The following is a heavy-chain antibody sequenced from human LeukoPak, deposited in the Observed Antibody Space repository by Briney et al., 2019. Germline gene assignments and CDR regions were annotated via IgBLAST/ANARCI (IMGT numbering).Heavy chain of an antibody. Sequence: PGGSLGLSCAASGFTFSSYSMNWVRQAPGKGLEWVSSISSSSSYIYYADSVKGRFTISRDNAKNSLYLQMNSLRAEDTAVYYCARGPIYGSEPNWFDPWGQGTLVTVSS. D-gene: IGHD3-10*01. CDR3: ARGPIYGSEPNWFDP. J-gene: IGHJ5*02. V-gene: IGHV3-21*01. CDR2: ISSSSSYI. CDR1: GFTFSSYS.